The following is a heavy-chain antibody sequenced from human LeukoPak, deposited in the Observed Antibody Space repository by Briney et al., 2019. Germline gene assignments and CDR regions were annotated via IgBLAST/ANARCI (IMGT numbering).Heavy chain of an antibody. V-gene: IGHV3-48*03. CDR3: ARVMITMVRGAQPFDY. J-gene: IGHJ4*02. Sequence: PGGSLRLSCAAFGFTFSSYEMNWVRQAPGKGLEWVSYISSSGSTIYYADSVKGRFTISRDNAKNSLYLLMNSLRAEDTAVYYCARVMITMVRGAQPFDYWGQGTLVTVSS. CDR1: GFTFSSYE. CDR2: ISSSGSTI. D-gene: IGHD3-10*01.